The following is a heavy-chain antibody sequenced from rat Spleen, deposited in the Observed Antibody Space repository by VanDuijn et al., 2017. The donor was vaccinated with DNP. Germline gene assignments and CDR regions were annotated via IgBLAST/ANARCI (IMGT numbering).Heavy chain of an antibody. J-gene: IGHJ3*01. CDR3: TGGGSNIYPFSY. CDR2: ISIAGNT. D-gene: IGHD1-2*01. Sequence: QVQLRESGPGLVQPSQILSLTCPVSGVSLSNFGINWVRQPPVTGLEWIASISIAGNTFYNSALKPRLSFSSDPSKSQVFLKMDSPITEDTAIYFCTGGGSNIYPFSYWGQGTLVTVSS. V-gene: IGHV2S12*01. CDR1: GVSLSNFG.